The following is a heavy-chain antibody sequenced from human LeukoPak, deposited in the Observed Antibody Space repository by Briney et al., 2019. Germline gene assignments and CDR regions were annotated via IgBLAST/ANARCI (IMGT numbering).Heavy chain of an antibody. J-gene: IGHJ4*02. CDR1: GGSISSYY. CDR2: IYTSGST. V-gene: IGHV4-4*07. D-gene: IGHD5-12*01. Sequence: SETLSLTCTVSGGSISSYYWSWIRQPAGKGLEWIGRIYTSGSTNYNPSLKSRVTMSVDTSKNQFSLKLSSETAADTAVYYCARGPVNVATENYFDYWGQGTLVTVSS. CDR3: ARGPVNVATENYFDY.